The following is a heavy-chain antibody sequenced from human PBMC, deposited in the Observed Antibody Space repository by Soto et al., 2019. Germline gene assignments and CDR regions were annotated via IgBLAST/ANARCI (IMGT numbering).Heavy chain of an antibody. CDR3: ARLCIEPRAFDY. J-gene: IGHJ4*02. CDR1: GYTFTGYY. Sequence: ASVKVSCKASGYTFTGYYMHWVRQSPGQGLEWMGWINPDSGGTNYAQKFQGRVTMTRDTSISTAYMELTRVRSDDTAVYFCARLCIEPRAFDYWGQGTLVPVSS. D-gene: IGHD6-6*01. V-gene: IGHV1-2*02. CDR2: INPDSGGT.